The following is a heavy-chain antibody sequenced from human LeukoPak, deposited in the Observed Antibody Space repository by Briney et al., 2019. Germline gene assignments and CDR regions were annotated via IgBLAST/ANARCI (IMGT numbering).Heavy chain of an antibody. CDR2: IYYSGST. Sequence: SSETLSLTCTVSGGSISSYYWSWIRQPPGKGLEWIGYIYYSGSTNYNPSLKSRVTISVDTSKNQFSLKLSSVTAADTAVYYCARRSSGWYYDYYYYYGMDVWGQGTTVTVSS. CDR1: GGSISSYY. V-gene: IGHV4-59*01. CDR3: ARRSSGWYYDYYYYYGMDV. J-gene: IGHJ6*02. D-gene: IGHD6-19*01.